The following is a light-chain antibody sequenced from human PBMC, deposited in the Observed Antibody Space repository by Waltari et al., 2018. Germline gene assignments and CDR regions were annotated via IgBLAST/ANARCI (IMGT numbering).Light chain of an antibody. CDR2: AAS. CDR1: QSVGSY. Sequence: EIVLTQSPGTLSLSPGERATLSCSASQSVGSYLAWYQHKPGQAPRLLIYAASKRATGIPARFSGSGTGTDFTLTITSLEPADFAVYFCQQRTSWPPYSFGQGTNLEIK. J-gene: IGKJ2*03. V-gene: IGKV3-11*01. CDR3: QQRTSWPPYS.